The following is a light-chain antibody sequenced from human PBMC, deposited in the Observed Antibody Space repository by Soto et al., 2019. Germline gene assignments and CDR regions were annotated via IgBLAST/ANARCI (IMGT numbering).Light chain of an antibody. CDR1: STNIGSNT. Sequence: SVLTQPPSASGTPGQRVTISCSGGSTNIGSNTVSWYQQLPGTAPKLVMYVNNQRSSVFPARSSGSKSGTSASLASSGLQSEDEADYYCATWDDSLNGPVFGGGTKLTVL. J-gene: IGLJ2*01. V-gene: IGLV1-44*01. CDR3: ATWDDSLNGPV. CDR2: VNN.